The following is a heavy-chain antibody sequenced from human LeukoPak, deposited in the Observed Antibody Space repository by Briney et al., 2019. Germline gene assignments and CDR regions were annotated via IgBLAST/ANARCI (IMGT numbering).Heavy chain of an antibody. V-gene: IGHV4-34*01. CDR3: ASVRHDPLEYYYYIEV. CDR2: ISPSGSP. D-gene: IGHD2/OR15-2a*01. CDR1: GDSLSRYY. J-gene: IGHJ6*03. Sequence: SETLSLTCAVSGDSLSRYYWTWIRQPPGKGLEWLGEISPSGSPKYNPSLKSRATISVDTSKNQFSLRLTSVTAADTALYYCASVRHDPLEYYYYIEVWGKGTTVTVSS.